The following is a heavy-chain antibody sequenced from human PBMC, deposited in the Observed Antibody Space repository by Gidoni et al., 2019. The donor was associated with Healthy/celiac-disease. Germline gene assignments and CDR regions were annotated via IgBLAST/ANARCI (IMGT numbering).Heavy chain of an antibody. D-gene: IGHD6-13*01. CDR1: GFTFSSYA. CDR3: AKDTRSSRVYYYYGMDV. V-gene: IGHV3-23*01. J-gene: IGHJ6*02. Sequence: EVQLLESGGGLVQPGGSLRLSCAASGFTFSSYAMSWVRQAPGKGLGWVSAISGSGGSTYYADSVKGRFTISRDNSKNTLYLQMNSLRAEDTAVYYCAKDTRSSRVYYYYGMDVWGQGTTVTVSS. CDR2: ISGSGGST.